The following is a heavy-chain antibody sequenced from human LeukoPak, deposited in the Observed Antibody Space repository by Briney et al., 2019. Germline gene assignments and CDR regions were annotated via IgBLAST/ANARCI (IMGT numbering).Heavy chain of an antibody. D-gene: IGHD3-10*01. CDR2: IIPIFGTA. J-gene: IGHJ4*02. Sequence: ASVKVSCKASGGTFSSYAISWVRQASGQGLEWMGGIIPIFGTANYAQKFQGRVTITADKSTSTAYMELSSLRSEDTAVYYCARASPYYYGSGSYGEFDYWGQGTLVTVSS. CDR1: GGTFSSYA. CDR3: ARASPYYYGSGSYGEFDY. V-gene: IGHV1-69*06.